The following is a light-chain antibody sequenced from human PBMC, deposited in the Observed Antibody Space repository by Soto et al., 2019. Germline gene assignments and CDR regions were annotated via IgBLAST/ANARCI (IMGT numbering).Light chain of an antibody. CDR3: QHYNIYSET. V-gene: IGKV1-5*03. Sequence: DIQMTQSPSTLSASVGDRVIITCRASQSISSWLAWYQQKPGKAPKILIYKASILESGVPSRFSGSGSGTEFTLTISSLQPDDFATYYCQHYNIYSETFGQGTKVEVK. J-gene: IGKJ1*01. CDR1: QSISSW. CDR2: KAS.